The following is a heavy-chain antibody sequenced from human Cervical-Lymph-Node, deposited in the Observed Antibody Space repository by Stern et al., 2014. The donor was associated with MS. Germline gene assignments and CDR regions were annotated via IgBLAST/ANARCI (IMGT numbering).Heavy chain of an antibody. CDR3: ARSHRLIVVPDDILHWFDP. J-gene: IGHJ5*02. D-gene: IGHD2-2*01. CDR1: GGSISSFNW. CDR2: IYHSGST. Sequence: QVQLQESGPGLVRPSGTLSLTCAVSGGSISSFNWWNWVRQPPGKGLEWIGEIYHSGSTNYNPSLKSRVTISVDKSKNQFSLNLTSVTAADTAVYYCARSHRLIVVPDDILHWFDPWGQGTLVTVSS. V-gene: IGHV4-4*02.